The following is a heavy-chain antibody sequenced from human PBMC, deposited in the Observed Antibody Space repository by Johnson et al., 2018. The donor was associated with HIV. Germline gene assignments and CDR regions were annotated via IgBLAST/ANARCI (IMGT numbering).Heavy chain of an antibody. CDR1: GFAFSGYA. D-gene: IGHD3-9*01. V-gene: IGHV3-30*04. CDR3: AKEARRYYDILTSGAFDI. J-gene: IGHJ3*02. CDR2: ISYDGTKK. Sequence: QVQLVESGGGVVQPGRSLRLSCAASGFAFSGYALHWVRQAPGKGLEWVAVISYDGTKKDYGGSVKGRFTISRDNSKNTLYLQMNSLRAEDTAVYYGAKEARRYYDILTSGAFDIWGQGTMVTVSS.